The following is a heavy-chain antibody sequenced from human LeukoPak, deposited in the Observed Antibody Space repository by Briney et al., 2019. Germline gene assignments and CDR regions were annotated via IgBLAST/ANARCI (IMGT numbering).Heavy chain of an antibody. D-gene: IGHD5/OR15-5a*01. V-gene: IGHV3-23*01. CDR2: ISGSGGST. CDR3: GKGPGYSVYDNLPHH. CDR1: GFPFSSYA. J-gene: IGHJ5*02. Sequence: GGSLRLSCAASGFPFSSYAMSWVRQAPGKGLEWVSAISGSGGSTYYADSVKGRFTISRDNSKNTLILHMNSLRAEDTAVYYCGKGPGYSVYDNLPHHWGQGTLVTVSS.